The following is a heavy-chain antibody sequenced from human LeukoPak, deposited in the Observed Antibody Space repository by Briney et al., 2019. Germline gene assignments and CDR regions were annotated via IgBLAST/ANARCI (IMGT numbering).Heavy chain of an antibody. CDR3: ARGYSHRSGSQAPDY. CDR2: INPSSGST. CDR1: GYTFSTYY. Sequence: ASVKVSCKASGYTFSTYYMHWVRQAPGHGLEWMGLINPSSGSTSYAQKFQGRVTMTRDTSTSTVYMELSSLRSEDTAVYYCARGYSHRSGSQAPDYWGQGTLVTVSS. V-gene: IGHV1-46*01. D-gene: IGHD3-22*01. J-gene: IGHJ4*02.